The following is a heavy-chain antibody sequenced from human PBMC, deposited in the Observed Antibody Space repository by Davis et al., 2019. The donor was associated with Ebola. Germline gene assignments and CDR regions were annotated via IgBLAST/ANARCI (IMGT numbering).Heavy chain of an antibody. J-gene: IGHJ4*02. CDR1: GYTFISYA. V-gene: IGHV7-4-1*02. Sequence: ASVKVSCKASGYTFISYAMNWVRQAPGQGLEWMGLINTNTGNPTYAQGFTGRFVFSLDTSVSTAYLQISSLKAEDTAVYYCARCEENPDTTMVSCFDYWGRGTVVTVSS. CDR3: ARCEENPDTTMVSCFDY. CDR2: INTNTGNP. D-gene: IGHD5-18*01.